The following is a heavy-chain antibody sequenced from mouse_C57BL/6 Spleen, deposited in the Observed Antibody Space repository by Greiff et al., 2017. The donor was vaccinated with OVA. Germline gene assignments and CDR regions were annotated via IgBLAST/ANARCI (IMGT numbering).Heavy chain of an antibody. Sequence: EVQLQQSGPGLVKPSQSLSLTCSVTGYSITSGYYWNWIRQFPGNKLEWMGYISYDGSNNYNPSLRNRISITRDTSKNQFFLKLNSVTTEDTATYYCARVDDYDGSDYWGQGTTLTVSS. CDR2: ISYDGSN. J-gene: IGHJ2*01. V-gene: IGHV3-6*01. CDR3: ARVDDYDGSDY. D-gene: IGHD2-4*01. CDR1: GYSITSGYY.